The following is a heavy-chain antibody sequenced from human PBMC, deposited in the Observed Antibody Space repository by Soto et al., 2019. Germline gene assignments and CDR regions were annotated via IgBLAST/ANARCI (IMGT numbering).Heavy chain of an antibody. D-gene: IGHD3-22*01. Sequence: ASVKVSCKACGYTFTSYGMHWVRQAPGQRLEWRGWINAGNGNTKYSQKFKGRVTITRDTYESTAYMELSRLRSEDTAVYYCARERAYYYDRSGYFHWFPPCAQGTPVTVSS. CDR3: ARERAYYYDRSGYFHWFPP. CDR1: GYTFTSYG. CDR2: INAGNGNT. V-gene: IGHV1-3*01. J-gene: IGHJ5*02.